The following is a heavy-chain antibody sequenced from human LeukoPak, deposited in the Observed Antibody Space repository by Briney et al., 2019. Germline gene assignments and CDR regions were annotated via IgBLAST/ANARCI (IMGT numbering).Heavy chain of an antibody. CDR1: GFTFSSYE. CDR2: ISSSGSTI. V-gene: IGHV3-48*03. D-gene: IGHD5-12*01. Sequence: GGSLRLSCAASGFTFSSYEMNWVRQAPGKGLEWVSYISSSGSTIYYADSVKGRFTISRDNAKNSLYLQMNSLRAEDTAVYYRARGVRDGYSFGFYFDYWGQGALVTVSS. CDR3: ARGVRDGYSFGFYFDY. J-gene: IGHJ4*02.